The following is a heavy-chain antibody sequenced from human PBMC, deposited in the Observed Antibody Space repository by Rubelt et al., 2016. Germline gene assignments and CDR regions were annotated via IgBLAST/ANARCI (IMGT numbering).Heavy chain of an antibody. CDR1: GYTFTSYG. J-gene: IGHJ4*02. Sequence: QVQLVQSGAEAKKPGASVKVSCKASGYTFTSYGISRVRQAPGQALEWMGWISGYNGNTNYAKKLQGRVTMTTDTSTSTADMERRSLRSDDTAVYYCARDGSPGGYCSSTSCRNFDYWGQGTLVTVSS. CDR3: ARDGSPGGYCSSTSCRNFDY. CDR2: ISGYNGNT. V-gene: IGHV1-18*01. D-gene: IGHD2-2*01.